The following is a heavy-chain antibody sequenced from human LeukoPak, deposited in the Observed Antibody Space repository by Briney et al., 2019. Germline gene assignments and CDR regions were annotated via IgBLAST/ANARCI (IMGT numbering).Heavy chain of an antibody. CDR3: ARDPTPRYCSGGSCYTHYGMDV. CDR1: GFTFSSYT. Sequence: TGGSLRLSCAASGFTFSSYTMNWVRQAPGKGLEWVSSISSSSSYIYYADSVKGRLTISRDNAKNSLYLQMNSLRAEDTAVYYCARDPTPRYCSGGSCYTHYGMDVWGQGTTVTVSS. V-gene: IGHV3-21*01. D-gene: IGHD2-15*01. CDR2: ISSSSSYI. J-gene: IGHJ6*02.